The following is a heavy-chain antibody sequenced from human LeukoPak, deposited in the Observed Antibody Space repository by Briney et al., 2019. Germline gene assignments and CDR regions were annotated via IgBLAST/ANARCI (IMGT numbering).Heavy chain of an antibody. Sequence: GGSLRLSCAASGFTVSSNYMSWVRQAPGKGLEWVSVIYSGGSTYYADSVKGRFTISRDNSKNTLYLQMNSLRAEDTAVYYCAKTTTYYYGSGSYYNGGYYFDYWGQGTLVTVSS. V-gene: IGHV3-53*01. CDR3: AKTTTYYYGSGSYYNGGYYFDY. J-gene: IGHJ4*02. CDR2: IYSGGST. D-gene: IGHD3-10*01. CDR1: GFTVSSNY.